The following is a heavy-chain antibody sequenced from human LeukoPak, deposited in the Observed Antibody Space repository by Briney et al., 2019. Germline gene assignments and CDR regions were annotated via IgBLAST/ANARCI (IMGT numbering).Heavy chain of an antibody. Sequence: GGSLRLSCAASGFTFSSYWMSWVRQAPGKGLEWVANIKQDGSEKYYVDSVKGRFTISRDNAKNSLYLQMNSLRAEDTAVYYCARDSVVRGVPFDYWGQGTLVTVSS. CDR3: ARDSVVRGVPFDY. CDR1: GFTFSSYW. V-gene: IGHV3-7*01. D-gene: IGHD3-10*01. J-gene: IGHJ4*02. CDR2: IKQDGSEK.